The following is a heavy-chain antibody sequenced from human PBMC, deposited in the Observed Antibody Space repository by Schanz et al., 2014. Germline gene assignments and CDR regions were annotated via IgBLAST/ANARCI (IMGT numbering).Heavy chain of an antibody. CDR1: GFTFSSYS. CDR2: ISTGRYL. CDR3: AKVWGSDYFYPFDY. V-gene: IGHV3-21*02. D-gene: IGHD3-22*01. J-gene: IGHJ4*02. Sequence: EVQLVESGGGLVKPGGSLRLSCAASGFTFSSYSLAWVRQAPGKGLEWVSFISTGRYLYYADSVKGRFTISRDNTKNTLYLQMSSLRAEDTAVYYCAKVWGSDYFYPFDYWGQGTLVTVSS.